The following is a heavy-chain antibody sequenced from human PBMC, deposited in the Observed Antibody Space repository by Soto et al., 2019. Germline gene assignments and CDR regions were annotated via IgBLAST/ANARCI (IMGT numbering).Heavy chain of an antibody. V-gene: IGHV4-39*07. D-gene: IGHD3-22*01. Sequence: SETLSLTCIVSGASLSSSSYYWAWIRQPPGKGLEWIGTIYYNGNTNYNPSLKSRVTISVDTSKNQFSLKLSSVTAADTAVYYCAREGNYYDSSGYSYFDYWGQGTLVTVSS. J-gene: IGHJ4*02. CDR1: GASLSSSSYY. CDR3: AREGNYYDSSGYSYFDY. CDR2: IYYNGNT.